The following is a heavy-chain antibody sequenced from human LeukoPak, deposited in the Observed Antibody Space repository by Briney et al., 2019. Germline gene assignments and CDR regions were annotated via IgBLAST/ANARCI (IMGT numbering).Heavy chain of an antibody. J-gene: IGHJ4*02. D-gene: IGHD6-19*01. Sequence: SETLSLTCAVYGGSFSGYYWSWIRQPPGKGLEWIGCFYNSGSTNYNPSLRGRVTTSVDTSKNQISLRLNSVSAADTAVYYCTSTQQWLAFDYWGQGILVTVSS. CDR1: GGSFSGYY. V-gene: IGHV4-59*01. CDR3: TSTQQWLAFDY. CDR2: FYNSGST.